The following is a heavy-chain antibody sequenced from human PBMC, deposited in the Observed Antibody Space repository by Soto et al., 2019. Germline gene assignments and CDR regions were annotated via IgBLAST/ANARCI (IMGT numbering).Heavy chain of an antibody. CDR1: GGSFSGYY. D-gene: IGHD3-22*01. CDR3: ARSSKYYYDSSGYSRAFDI. Sequence: SETLSLTCAVYGGSFSGYYWSWIRQPPGKGLEWIGEINHSGSINYNPSLKSRVTISVDTSKNQFSLKLSSVTAADTAVYYCARSSKYYYDSSGYSRAFDIWGQGTMVTVSS. V-gene: IGHV4-34*01. CDR2: INHSGSI. J-gene: IGHJ3*02.